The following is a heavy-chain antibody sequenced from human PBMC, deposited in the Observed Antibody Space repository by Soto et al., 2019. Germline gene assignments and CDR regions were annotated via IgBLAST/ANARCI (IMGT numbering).Heavy chain of an antibody. Sequence: QITLKESGPTLVKPTQTLTLTCTFSGFSLNTGGLGVGWIRQPPGKALEWLALIYWDNDKRYSPSLMSRLTITKDNSKNQVVLTMTNMDPVDAATYYCVHSRCGGDCLQSYSSHYYYGLDVWGQGTTVTVSS. J-gene: IGHJ6*02. CDR2: IYWDNDK. CDR1: GFSLNTGGLG. CDR3: VHSRCGGDCLQSYSSHYYYGLDV. V-gene: IGHV2-5*02. D-gene: IGHD2-21*02.